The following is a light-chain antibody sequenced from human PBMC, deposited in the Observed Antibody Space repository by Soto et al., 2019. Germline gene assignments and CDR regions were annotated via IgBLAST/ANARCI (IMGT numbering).Light chain of an antibody. CDR1: SGNIASNY. CDR2: EDN. CDR3: QSYDASNQV. Sequence: LTQPHSVSESPGKTVTISCTRSSGNIASNYVQWYQQRPGSAPTTVIYEDNQRPSGVPDRFSGSIDSSSNSAALTISGLRTADEADYYCQSYDASNQVFGGGTKVTVL. J-gene: IGLJ2*01. V-gene: IGLV6-57*03.